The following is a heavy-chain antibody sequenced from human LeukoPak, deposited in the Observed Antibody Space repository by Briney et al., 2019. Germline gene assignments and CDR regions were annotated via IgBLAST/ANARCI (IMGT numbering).Heavy chain of an antibody. CDR3: TSLGIAAPRNDY. CDR2: IRSKANSYAT. CDR1: GFTFSGSA. Sequence: PGGSLRLSCAASGFTFSGSAMHWVRQASGKGLEWVGRIRSKANSYATAYAASVKGRFTISRDDSKNTAYLQMNGLKTEDTAVYYCTSLGIAAPRNDYWGQGTLVTVSS. J-gene: IGHJ4*02. D-gene: IGHD6-25*01. V-gene: IGHV3-73*01.